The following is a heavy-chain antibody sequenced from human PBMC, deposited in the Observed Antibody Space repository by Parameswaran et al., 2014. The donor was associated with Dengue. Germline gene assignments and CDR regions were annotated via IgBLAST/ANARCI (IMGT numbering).Heavy chain of an antibody. Sequence: WIRQPPGKGLEWVAVIWYDGSDKYYADSVKGRFTISRDNSKNTLYLQMNSLRAEDTAVYYCARDTGGIVVVNEGLFDYWGQGTLGTVSS. CDR2: IWYDGSDK. J-gene: IGHJ4*02. V-gene: IGHV3-33*01. D-gene: IGHD3-22*01. CDR3: ARDTGGIVVVNEGLFDY.